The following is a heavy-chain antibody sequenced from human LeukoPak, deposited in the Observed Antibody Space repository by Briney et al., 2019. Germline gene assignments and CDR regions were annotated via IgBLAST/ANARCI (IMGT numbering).Heavy chain of an antibody. D-gene: IGHD3-22*01. V-gene: IGHV1-18*01. CDR3: ARDFHDSSGGADFDY. J-gene: IGHJ4*02. Sequence: ASVKVSCKASGYTFTSYGISWVRQAPGQGLEWMGWISAYNGNTNYAQKLQGRVTMTTDTSASTAYMELRSLRSDDTAVYYCARDFHDSSGGADFDYWGQGTLVTVSS. CDR2: ISAYNGNT. CDR1: GYTFTSYG.